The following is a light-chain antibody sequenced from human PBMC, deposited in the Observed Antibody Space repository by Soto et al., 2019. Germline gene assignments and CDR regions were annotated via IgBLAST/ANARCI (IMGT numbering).Light chain of an antibody. CDR2: SNN. CDR3: AAWDDSLSGPV. V-gene: IGLV1-47*02. CDR1: SSNIGSNY. J-gene: IGLJ3*02. Sequence: QSVLTQPPSASGTPGQRVTISCSGSSSNIGSNYVYWYQQLPGTAPKLLIYSNNQRPSGVPDRFYGSKSGTSASLAISGLRSEDEAEYYCAAWDDSLSGPVFGGGTKLTVL.